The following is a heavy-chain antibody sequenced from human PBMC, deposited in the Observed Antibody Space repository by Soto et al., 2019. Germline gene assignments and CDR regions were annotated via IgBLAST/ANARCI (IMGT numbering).Heavy chain of an antibody. J-gene: IGHJ4*02. V-gene: IGHV3-23*01. CDR3: AKAKSGYSISCVDC. D-gene: IGHD6-13*01. Sequence: GGSLRLSCAASGVIFTSYAMSWVRQAPGKGLEWVSTISNSGGNTYYADSVKGRFTISRDISKNTLYLQMNSLRAEDTVVYYCAKAKSGYSISCVDCWGQGTLVTVSS. CDR2: ISNSGGNT. CDR1: GVIFTSYA.